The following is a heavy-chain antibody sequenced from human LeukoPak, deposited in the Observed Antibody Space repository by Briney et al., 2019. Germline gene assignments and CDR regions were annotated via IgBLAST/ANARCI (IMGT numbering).Heavy chain of an antibody. V-gene: IGHV4-59*01. D-gene: IGHD4-17*01. CDR1: GFTFSDYY. CDR3: ARSPTVTLNWFDP. CDR2: IYYNGST. J-gene: IGHJ5*02. Sequence: LRLSCAASGFTFSDYYMSWIRQPPGKGLEWIAYIYYNGSTNYNPSLKSRVTISVDTAKKQFALKLSPVTAADTAVYYCARSPTVTLNWFDPWGQGTLVTVSS.